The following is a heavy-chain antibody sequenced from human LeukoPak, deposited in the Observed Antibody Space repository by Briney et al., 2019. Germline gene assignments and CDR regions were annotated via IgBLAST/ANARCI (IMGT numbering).Heavy chain of an antibody. Sequence: PGESLKISCKGSGYSFTSYWIGWMRQMPGEGLEWMGIIYPGDSDTRYSPSFQGQVTISADKSISTAYLQWSSLKASDTAMYYCARAGAVVVVAATRMDAFDIWGQGTKVTVS. CDR2: IYPGDSDT. CDR1: GYSFTSYW. D-gene: IGHD2-15*01. CDR3: ARAGAVVVVAATRMDAFDI. J-gene: IGHJ3*02. V-gene: IGHV5-51*01.